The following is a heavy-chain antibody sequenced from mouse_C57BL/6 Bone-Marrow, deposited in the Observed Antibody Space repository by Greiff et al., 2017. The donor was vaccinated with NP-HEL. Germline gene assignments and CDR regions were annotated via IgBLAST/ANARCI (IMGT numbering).Heavy chain of an antibody. V-gene: IGHV1-4*01. CDR1: GYTFTSYT. J-gene: IGHJ1*03. D-gene: IGHD1-1*02. CDR3: ARRGLGGKYFDV. CDR2: INPSSGYT. Sequence: QVQLQQSGAELARPGASVKMSCKASGYTFTSYTMHWVKQRPGQGLEWIGYINPSSGYTKYNQKFKDKATLTADKSSSTAYMQLSSLTSEDSAVYYCARRGLGGKYFDVWGTGTTVTVSS.